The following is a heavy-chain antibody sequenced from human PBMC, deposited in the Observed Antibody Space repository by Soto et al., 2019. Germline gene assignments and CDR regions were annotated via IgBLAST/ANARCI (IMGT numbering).Heavy chain of an antibody. CDR2: IKSKTDGGTT. CDR3: TTLYCGGDCYPSAEYFQH. Sequence: GGSLRLSCAASGFTFSNAWMSWVRQAPGKGLEWVGRIKSKTDGGTTDYAAPVKGRFTISRDDSKNTLYLQMNSLKTEDTAVYYCTTLYCGGDCYPSAEYFQHWGQGTLVTVSS. CDR1: GFTFSNAW. D-gene: IGHD2-21*02. V-gene: IGHV3-15*01. J-gene: IGHJ1*01.